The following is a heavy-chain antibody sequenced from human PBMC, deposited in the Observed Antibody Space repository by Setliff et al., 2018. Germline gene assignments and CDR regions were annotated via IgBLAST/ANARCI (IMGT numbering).Heavy chain of an antibody. CDR3: AKGDGTECYSSFDY. V-gene: IGHV3-23*01. J-gene: IGHJ4*02. Sequence: PGGSLRLSCAASGFTFSNYAMGWVRQAPGEGLAWVSSISGSASSTDYADSVKGRFTISRDNSKNTLFLQMLSLRVEDTAVYYCAKGDGTECYSSFDYWGQGALVTVSS. CDR2: ISGSASST. CDR1: GFTFSNYA. D-gene: IGHD2-2*02.